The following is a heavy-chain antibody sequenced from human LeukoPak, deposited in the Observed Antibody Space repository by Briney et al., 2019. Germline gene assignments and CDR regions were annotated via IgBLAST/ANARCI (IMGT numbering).Heavy chain of an antibody. V-gene: IGHV1-46*01. D-gene: IGHD4-17*01. J-gene: IGHJ4*02. CDR2: INPSGGST. CDR1: GYTFTSYY. Sequence: ASVKVSCKASGYTFTSYYMHWVRQAPGQGLEWMGIINPSGGSTSYAQKFQGRVTMTRDMSTSTVYMELSSLRSENTAVYYCARDQNGVTTALSYFDYWGQGTLVTVSS. CDR3: ARDQNGVTTALSYFDY.